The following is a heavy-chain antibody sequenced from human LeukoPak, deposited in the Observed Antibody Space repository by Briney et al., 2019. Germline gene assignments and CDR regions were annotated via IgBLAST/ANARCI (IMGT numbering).Heavy chain of an antibody. D-gene: IGHD6-13*01. Sequence: GASVKVSCKATGGTFRSYAISWVRQAPGQGLEWMGGIIPIFGTANYAQKFQGRVTITADESTSTAYMELSSLRSEDTAVYYCAREIAAAGEGWYFDYWGQGTLVTVSS. V-gene: IGHV1-69*01. CDR1: GGTFRSYA. CDR3: AREIAAAGEGWYFDY. J-gene: IGHJ4*02. CDR2: IIPIFGTA.